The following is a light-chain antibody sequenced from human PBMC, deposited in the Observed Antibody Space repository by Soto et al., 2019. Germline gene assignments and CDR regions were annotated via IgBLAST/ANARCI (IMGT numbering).Light chain of an antibody. CDR3: SSFTSNSTVI. Sequence: QSALTQPASVSGSPGQSITISCTGTSSDVGAYKYVSWYQQHPDKVPKLIISEVNNRASGVSIRFSGSKSGNTASLSISGLQPEDEADYYCSSFTSNSTVIFGGGTKVTVL. V-gene: IGLV2-14*01. CDR2: EVN. J-gene: IGLJ2*01. CDR1: SSDVGAYKY.